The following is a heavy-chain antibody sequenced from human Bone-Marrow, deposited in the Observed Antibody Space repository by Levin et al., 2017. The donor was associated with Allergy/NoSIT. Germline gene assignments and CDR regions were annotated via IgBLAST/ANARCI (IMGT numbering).Heavy chain of an antibody. CDR1: GGTFANFA. CDR2: IVPIFGAA. CDR3: ATRKGNTGDYSLVYQYSMDV. V-gene: IGHV1-69*13. Sequence: SVKVSCKTSGGTFANFAVSWVRQAPGQGLEWMGSIVPIFGAADYAQKFQGRVTITADESTRTVYMELSSLRSEDTAVYYCATRKGNTGDYSLVYQYSMDVWGQGTTVIVSS. D-gene: IGHD3-9*01. J-gene: IGHJ6*02.